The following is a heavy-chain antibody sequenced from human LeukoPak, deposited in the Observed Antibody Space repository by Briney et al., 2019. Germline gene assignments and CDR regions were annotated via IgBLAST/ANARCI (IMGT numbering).Heavy chain of an antibody. V-gene: IGHV3-30*02. CDR3: ARVSRYQLIDY. CDR1: GFTFSSYG. Sequence: GGSLRLSCAASGFTFSSYGMHWVHQAPGKGLEWVAFIRYDGNEYYADSVKGRFTISRDNAKNSLYLQMSSLRADDTAVYYCARVSRYQLIDYWGQGTLVTVSS. J-gene: IGHJ4*02. D-gene: IGHD2-2*01. CDR2: IRYDGNE.